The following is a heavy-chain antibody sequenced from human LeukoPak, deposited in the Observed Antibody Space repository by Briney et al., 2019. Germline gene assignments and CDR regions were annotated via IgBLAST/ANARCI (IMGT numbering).Heavy chain of an antibody. CDR2: IWYDGSNK. D-gene: IGHD3-9*01. CDR3: AREQDRYFAYYYGMAV. Sequence: PRRSLRLSCAASGFTFSSYGMHWVRQAPGKGLEWVAVIWYDGSNKYYADSVKGRFTISRDNSKNPLYLQMNSLRAEDTAVYYCAREQDRYFAYYYGMAVWGQGTTVTVSS. V-gene: IGHV3-33*01. J-gene: IGHJ6*02. CDR1: GFTFSSYG.